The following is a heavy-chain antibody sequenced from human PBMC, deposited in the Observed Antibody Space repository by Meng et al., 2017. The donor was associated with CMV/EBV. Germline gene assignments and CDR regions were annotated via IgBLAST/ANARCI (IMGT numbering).Heavy chain of an antibody. CDR3: FRDRGYYDSSGYYPVLNYYYGMAF. CDR2: INWNGGST. D-gene: IGHD3-22*01. V-gene: IGHV3-20*01. Sequence: GGSLRLSCAASGFTFDDYGMSWVRQAPGKGLEWVSGINWNGGSTGYADSVKGRFTISRDNAKNSLYLQMNSLRAEDTALYHCFRDRGYYDSSGYYPVLNYYYGMAFWCQGTTVPFSS. J-gene: IGHJ6*02. CDR1: GFTFDDYG.